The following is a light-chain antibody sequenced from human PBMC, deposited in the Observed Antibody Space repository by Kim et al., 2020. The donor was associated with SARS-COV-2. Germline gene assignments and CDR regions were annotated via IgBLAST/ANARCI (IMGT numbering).Light chain of an antibody. CDR2: KDS. CDR1: ALPKKY. J-gene: IGLJ2*01. CDR3: LSADSSGTWL. V-gene: IGLV3-16*01. Sequence: SYELTQPPSVSVSLGQMARITCSGEALPKKYAYWYQQKPGQFPVLVIYKDSERPSGIPERFSGSSSGTIVTLTISGVQAEDEADYYCLSADSSGTWLVGG.